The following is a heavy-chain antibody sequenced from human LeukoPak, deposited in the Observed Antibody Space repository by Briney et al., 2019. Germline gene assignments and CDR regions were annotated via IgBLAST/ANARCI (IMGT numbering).Heavy chain of an antibody. J-gene: IGHJ4*02. CDR3: ARGAMNCSSTSCYVSHFDY. CDR1: GGSISSYY. D-gene: IGHD2-2*01. Sequence: PSETLSLTCTVSGGSISSYYWSWIRQPPGKGLEWIGYIYYSGSTNYNPSLKSRVTISVDTSKNQFSLKLSSVTAADTAVYYCARGAMNCSSTSCYVSHFDYWGQGTLATVSS. V-gene: IGHV4-59*12. CDR2: IYYSGST.